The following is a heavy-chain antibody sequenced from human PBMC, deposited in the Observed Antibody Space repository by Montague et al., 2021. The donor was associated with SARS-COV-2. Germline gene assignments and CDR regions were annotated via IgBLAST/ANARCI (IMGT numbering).Heavy chain of an antibody. Sequence: SETLSLTCAVSDDSITSSTYYWAWLRQPPGKGLEWIGSFYYTGSTNYNPSLKSRVTMSVDTSKKHFSLNLNSVTAADTAVYYCARGRSGFFNPLDYWGQGTLVTVSS. V-gene: IGHV4-39*02. CDR1: DDSITSSTYY. J-gene: IGHJ4*02. D-gene: IGHD3-3*01. CDR2: FYYTGST. CDR3: ARGRSGFFNPLDY.